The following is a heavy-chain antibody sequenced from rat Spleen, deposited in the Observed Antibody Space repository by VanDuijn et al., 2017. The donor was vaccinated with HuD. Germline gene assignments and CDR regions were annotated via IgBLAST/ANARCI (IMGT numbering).Heavy chain of an antibody. J-gene: IGHJ2*01. V-gene: IGHV2S30*01. CDR2: MKYDGDT. CDR3: TREGMGITPLYFDY. Sequence: QVQLKESGPGLVQPSQTLSLTCTVSGISLTDYSIHWVRQPPGKGLEWMGRMKYDGDTYYNYALKSRLSISRDASKSQVFLKLNILQTEDTAIYYCTREGMGITPLYFDYWGQGVMVTVSS. CDR1: GISLTDYS. D-gene: IGHD1-9*01.